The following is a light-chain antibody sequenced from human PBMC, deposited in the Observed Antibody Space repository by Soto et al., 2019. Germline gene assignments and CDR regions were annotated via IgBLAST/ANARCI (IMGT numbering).Light chain of an antibody. CDR3: QQYGGSFT. J-gene: IGKJ4*01. Sequence: EIVLTQSPGTLSLSPGDRATLSCRASQSVTSAYLAWYQQNPGQAPRLLVYGASSRATGIPDRFSGSGSGTDFTLTISRLEPEDFAVYYCQQYGGSFTFGGGTKVEIK. CDR2: GAS. CDR1: QSVTSAY. V-gene: IGKV3-20*01.